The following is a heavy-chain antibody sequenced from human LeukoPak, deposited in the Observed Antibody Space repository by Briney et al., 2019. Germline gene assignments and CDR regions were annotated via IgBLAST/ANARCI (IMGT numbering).Heavy chain of an antibody. Sequence: PSETPSLTCAVYGRSFSGYYWSWIRQPPGKGLEWIGEINHSGSTNYNPSLKSRVTISVDTSKNQFSLKLSSVTAADTAVYYCARGDTAMSDAFDIWGQGTMVTVSS. J-gene: IGHJ3*02. V-gene: IGHV4-34*01. CDR2: INHSGST. CDR1: GRSFSGYY. D-gene: IGHD5-18*01. CDR3: ARGDTAMSDAFDI.